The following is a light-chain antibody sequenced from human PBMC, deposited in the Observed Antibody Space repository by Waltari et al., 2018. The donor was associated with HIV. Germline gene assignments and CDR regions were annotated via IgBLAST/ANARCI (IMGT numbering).Light chain of an antibody. Sequence: QSVLTQPPSASGTPGHRVTMSCSGGSSNIGSNSVNWYQHLPETSPRLLIFRNDQRRSGGPDRVSSSKSAGSASLPISGRQSEDEADDYCAVWDDSLSEYVFGPGTRVTVL. J-gene: IGLJ1*01. V-gene: IGLV1-44*01. CDR1: SSNIGSNS. CDR2: RND. CDR3: AVWDDSLSEYV.